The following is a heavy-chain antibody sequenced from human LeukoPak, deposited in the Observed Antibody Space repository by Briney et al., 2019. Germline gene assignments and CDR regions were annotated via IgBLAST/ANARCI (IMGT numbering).Heavy chain of an antibody. J-gene: IGHJ4*02. CDR3: ARGRARMTRAYFDY. CDR2: INHSGST. D-gene: IGHD5-12*01. Sequence: SETLSLSCAVYGESFSGYYWSWIRQPPGKGLEWIGEINHSGSTNYNPSLKRRVTIPVDTSKHQFSLKLSSVTAADTAVYYCARGRARMTRAYFDYWGQGTLVTVSS. V-gene: IGHV4-34*01. CDR1: GESFSGYY.